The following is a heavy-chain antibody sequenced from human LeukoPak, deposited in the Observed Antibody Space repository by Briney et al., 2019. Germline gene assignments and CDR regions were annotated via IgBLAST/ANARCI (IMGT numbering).Heavy chain of an antibody. CDR2: IYFSGGT. D-gene: IGHD3-10*01. CDR1: GDSISSSNCY. CDR3: ARVCYGSGSWPRNWFDP. V-gene: IGHV4-39*07. J-gene: IGHJ5*02. Sequence: SETLSLTCTVSGDSISSSNCYWGWLRQPPGKGLEWIGSIYFSGGTYYNASLKSRVTISVDTSKNQFSLKLSSVTAADTAVYYCARVCYGSGSWPRNWFDPWGQGTLVTVSS.